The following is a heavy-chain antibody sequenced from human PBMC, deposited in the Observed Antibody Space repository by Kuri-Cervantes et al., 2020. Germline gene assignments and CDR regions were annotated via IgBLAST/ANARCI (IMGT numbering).Heavy chain of an antibody. Sequence: GGSLRLSCAASGFTFSSYGMHWVRQAPGKGLEWVAVISYDGSNKYYADSVKGRFTISRDNSKNTLYLQMNSLRAEDTAVYYCAKGGDSTSCCDALDIWGQGTMVTVSS. D-gene: IGHD2-2*01. CDR1: GFTFSSYG. CDR3: AKGGDSTSCCDALDI. J-gene: IGHJ3*02. CDR2: ISYDGSNK. V-gene: IGHV3-30*18.